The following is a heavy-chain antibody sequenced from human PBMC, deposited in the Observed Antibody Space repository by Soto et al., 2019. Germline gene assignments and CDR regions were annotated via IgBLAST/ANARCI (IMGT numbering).Heavy chain of an antibody. V-gene: IGHV3-53*01. CDR2: IYSGGST. Sequence: GGSLRLGCAAPGFTVSSNYMSWFRQAPGKGLEWVSVIYSGGSTYYADSVKGRFTISRDNSKNTLYLQMNSLRAEDTAVYYCAREQPLGIAAAGEDYYGMDVWGQGTTVTVSS. D-gene: IGHD6-13*01. J-gene: IGHJ6*02. CDR1: GFTVSSNY. CDR3: AREQPLGIAAAGEDYYGMDV.